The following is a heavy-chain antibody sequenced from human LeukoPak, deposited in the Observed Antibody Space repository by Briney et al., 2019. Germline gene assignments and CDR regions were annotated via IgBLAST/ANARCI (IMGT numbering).Heavy chain of an antibody. CDR2: ISSTSGTI. D-gene: IGHD4-11*01. Sequence: VGSLRLSCAASGFTFSDFYISWIRQAPGKGLEWVSYISSTSGTISYADSVKGRFTVSRDNAEDSLYLQMNSLRDEDTAVYYCARDLISGDYTFDYWGQGALVTASS. J-gene: IGHJ4*02. CDR1: GFTFSDFY. V-gene: IGHV3-11*04. CDR3: ARDLISGDYTFDY.